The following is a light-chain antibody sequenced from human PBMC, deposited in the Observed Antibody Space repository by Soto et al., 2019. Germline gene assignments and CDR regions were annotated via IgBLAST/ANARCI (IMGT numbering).Light chain of an antibody. CDR2: DAS. CDR1: QSVSNY. V-gene: IGKV3-11*01. Sequence: EIVLTQSPATLSLSPGERATLSCRASQSVSNYLAWYQKTPGQAPRLLMYDASNRAPGIPARVSGSGSGTDFTLTISSLEPEDFAVYYCQQRSDWPLTFGPGPKVDIK. J-gene: IGKJ3*01. CDR3: QQRSDWPLT.